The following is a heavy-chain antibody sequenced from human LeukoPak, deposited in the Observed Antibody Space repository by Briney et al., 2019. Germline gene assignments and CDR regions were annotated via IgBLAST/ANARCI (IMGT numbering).Heavy chain of an antibody. CDR1: GFTFSSYG. V-gene: IGHV3-30*18. CDR2: ISYDGSNK. CDR3: AKGRRGSSLFSLWPGGDPLNWFDP. Sequence: GRSLRLSCAASGFTFSSYGMHWVRQAPGKGLEWVAVISYDGSNKYYADSVKGRFTISRDNSKNTLYLQMNSLRAEDTAVYYCAKGRRGSSLFSLWPGGDPLNWFDPWGQGTLVTVSS. D-gene: IGHD2-21*02. J-gene: IGHJ5*02.